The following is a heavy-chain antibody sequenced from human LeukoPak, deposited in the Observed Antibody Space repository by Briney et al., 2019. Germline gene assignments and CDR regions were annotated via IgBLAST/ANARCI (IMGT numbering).Heavy chain of an antibody. D-gene: IGHD3-22*01. CDR3: ARELAWLWGKNAFDI. J-gene: IGHJ3*02. CDR1: GFTFSDYY. CDR2: ISSSGSTI. Sequence: PGGSLTLSCAASGFTFSDYYMSWIRQAPGKGLEWVSYISSSGSTIYYADSVKGRFTISRDNAKNSLYLQMNSLRAEDTAVYYCARELAWLWGKNAFDIWGQGTMVTVSS. V-gene: IGHV3-11*04.